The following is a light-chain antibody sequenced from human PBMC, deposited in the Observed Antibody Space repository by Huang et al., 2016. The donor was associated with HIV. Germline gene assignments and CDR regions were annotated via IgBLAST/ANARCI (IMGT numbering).Light chain of an antibody. CDR1: QSLSSW. V-gene: IGKV1-5*03. Sequence: DIQMTQSPSTLSASIGDRVTITCRASQSLSSWLAWYQQKPGKAPKLLIYKASSLESGVPSRCSGSGSGTEFTLTISNLQPDDCATYYCQQYNTYPLTFGGGTKVEIK. J-gene: IGKJ4*01. CDR3: QQYNTYPLT. CDR2: KAS.